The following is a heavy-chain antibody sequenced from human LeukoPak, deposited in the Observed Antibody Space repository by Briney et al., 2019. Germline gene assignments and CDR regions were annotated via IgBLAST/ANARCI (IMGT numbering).Heavy chain of an antibody. Sequence: ASVKVSCKASGYTFTSYDINWVRQATGQGLEWMGWINPNSGGTNYAQKFQGRVTMTRDTSISTAYMELSRLRSDDTAVYYCARDLRYSSGWGFDPWGQGTLVTVSS. CDR3: ARDLRYSSGWGFDP. V-gene: IGHV1-2*02. CDR1: GYTFTSYD. D-gene: IGHD6-19*01. J-gene: IGHJ5*02. CDR2: INPNSGGT.